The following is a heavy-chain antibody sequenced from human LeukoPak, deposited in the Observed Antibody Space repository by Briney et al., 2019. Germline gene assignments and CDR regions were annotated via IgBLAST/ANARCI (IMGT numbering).Heavy chain of an antibody. D-gene: IGHD6-13*01. CDR1: GGPFSGYY. CDR3: ARGGLLLKQQREYNWFDP. J-gene: IGHJ5*02. CDR2: INHSGST. Sequence: SETLSLTCAVYGGPFSGYYWSWIRQPPGKGLEWIGEINHSGSTNYNPSLKSRVTISVDTSKNQFSLKLSSVTAADTAVYYCARGGLLLKQQREYNWFDPWGQGTLVTVSS. V-gene: IGHV4-34*01.